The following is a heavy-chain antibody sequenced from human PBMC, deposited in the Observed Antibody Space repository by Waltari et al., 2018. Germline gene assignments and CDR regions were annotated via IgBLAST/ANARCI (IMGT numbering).Heavy chain of an antibody. D-gene: IGHD6-13*01. CDR3: ARDSSSWYGNWFDP. J-gene: IGHJ5*02. CDR1: GGSFSGYY. CDR2: INHSGST. Sequence: QVQLQQWGAGLLKPSETLSLTCAVSGGSFSGYYWSWIRQPPGTGLEWIGEINHSGSTNYNPSLKSLVTISVDTSKNQFSLKLSSVTAADTAVYYCARDSSSWYGNWFDPWGQGTLVTVSS. V-gene: IGHV4-34*01.